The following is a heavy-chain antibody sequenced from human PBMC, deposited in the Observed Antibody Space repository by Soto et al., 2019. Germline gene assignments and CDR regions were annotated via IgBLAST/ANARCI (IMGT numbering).Heavy chain of an antibody. V-gene: IGHV4-34*01. CDR1: GGSFSGYY. CDR3: ARGTSYWNYFGY. D-gene: IGHD1-1*01. CDR2: INHSGST. J-gene: IGHJ4*02. Sequence: SETLSLTCAVYGGSFSGYYWSWIRQPPGKGLEWIGEINHSGSTNYNPSLKSRVTISVDTSKNQFSLKLSSVTAADTVVYYCARGTSYWNYFGYSGQGTLVTVSS.